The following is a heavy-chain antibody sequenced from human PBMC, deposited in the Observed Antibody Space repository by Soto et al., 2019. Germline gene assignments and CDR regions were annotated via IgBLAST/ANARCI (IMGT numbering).Heavy chain of an antibody. CDR2: ISGSGGST. D-gene: IGHD6-13*01. J-gene: IGHJ6*02. V-gene: IGHV3-23*01. CDR1: GFTFSSYA. Sequence: EVQLLESGGGLVQPGGSLRLSCAASGFTFSSYAMSWVRQAPGKGLEWVSAISGSGGSTYCADSVKGRFTISRDNSKNTLYLQMNSLRAEDTAVYYCAKGIHSSSWGEWDYYYGMDVWGQGTTVTVSS. CDR3: AKGIHSSSWGEWDYYYGMDV.